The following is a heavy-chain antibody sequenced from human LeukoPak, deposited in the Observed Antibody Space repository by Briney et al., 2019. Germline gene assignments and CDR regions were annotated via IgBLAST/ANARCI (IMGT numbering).Heavy chain of an antibody. Sequence: PGGSLRLSCATSGLPLSNSWMHWAPRAPGKGPVWVSRIKKEGTTITYAPSVRGRFPISREHAQNTLYLQMNSLRVEDTAVYYCLTTVNGDNSGWGQGTLVTVSS. V-gene: IGHV3-74*03. CDR2: IKKEGTTI. D-gene: IGHD4-23*01. CDR1: GLPLSNSW. J-gene: IGHJ4*02. CDR3: LTTVNGDNSG.